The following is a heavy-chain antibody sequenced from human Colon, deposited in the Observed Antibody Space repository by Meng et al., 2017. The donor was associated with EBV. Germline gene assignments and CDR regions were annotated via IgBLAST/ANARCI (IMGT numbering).Heavy chain of an antibody. J-gene: IGHJ4*02. CDR3: ARGWSRDGYNTPDY. V-gene: IGHV1-3*01. Sequence: QVQLVQSGAEVRKPGASVNISCKASGYTFTAYAMHWVRQAPGQGLEWMGWINAGNGKTKYSQNFQGRVTIATDTSATTVYMDLSSLRSEDTALYYCARGWSRDGYNTPDYWGQGTLGTVAS. CDR1: GYTFTAYA. CDR2: INAGNGKT. D-gene: IGHD5-24*01.